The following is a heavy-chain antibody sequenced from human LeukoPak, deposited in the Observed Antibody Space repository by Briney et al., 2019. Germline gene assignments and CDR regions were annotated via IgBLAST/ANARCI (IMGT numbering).Heavy chain of an antibody. CDR2: IYYSGGT. J-gene: IGHJ3*02. V-gene: IGHV4-59*12. CDR3: GRGDTPVLNI. Sequence: PSETLSLTCTVSGGSISSYYWSWIREPRGKGLVWIGYIYYSGGTYYNPSLKNRVTILVDTSKNQFSLKLSSVAAADTAVYYCGRGDTPVLNIWGQGTMVTVSS. CDR1: GGSISSYY. D-gene: IGHD3-16*01.